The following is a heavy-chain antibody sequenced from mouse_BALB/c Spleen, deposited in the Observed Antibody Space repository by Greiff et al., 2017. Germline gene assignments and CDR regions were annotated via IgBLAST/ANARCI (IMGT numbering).Heavy chain of an antibody. D-gene: IGHD2-4*01. CDR1: GFNIKDTY. Sequence: EVQLQQSGAELVKPGASVKLSCTASGFNIKDTYMHWVKQRTEQGLEWIGRIDPANGNTKYDPKFQGKATITADTSSNTAYLQLSSLTSEDTAVYYCASAYDYDEDYYAMDYWGQGTSVTVSS. V-gene: IGHV14-3*02. CDR3: ASAYDYDEDYYAMDY. CDR2: IDPANGNT. J-gene: IGHJ4*01.